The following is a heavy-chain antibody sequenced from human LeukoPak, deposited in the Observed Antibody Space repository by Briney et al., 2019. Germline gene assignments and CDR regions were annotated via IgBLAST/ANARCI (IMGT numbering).Heavy chain of an antibody. J-gene: IGHJ3*01. CDR1: GFRFGHFA. D-gene: IGHD6-19*01. CDR2: IRGSAEDT. V-gene: IGHV3-23*01. Sequence: GGSLRLSCEASGFRFGHFAMGWVRQAPGKGPMWVSSIRGSAEDTYYADSMKGRFVISRGNTRGTVYLEMNNLRVEDTAMYYCVKGIFATGWSNAFDFWGQGTMVVVS. CDR3: VKGIFATGWSNAFDF.